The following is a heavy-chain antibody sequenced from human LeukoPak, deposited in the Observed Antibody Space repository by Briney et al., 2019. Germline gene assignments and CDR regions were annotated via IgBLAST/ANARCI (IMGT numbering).Heavy chain of an antibody. V-gene: IGHV5-51*01. Sequence: GESLKISCKGFGYSFTSYWIAWVRQMPGKALEWMGLINPSNSDTKYSPSFQGQVTISADKSITTAYLQWSNLKASDTAMYYCARRYTIFGVITIDYWGQGTLVTVSS. J-gene: IGHJ4*02. D-gene: IGHD3-3*01. CDR3: ARRYTIFGVITIDY. CDR2: INPSNSDT. CDR1: GYSFTSYW.